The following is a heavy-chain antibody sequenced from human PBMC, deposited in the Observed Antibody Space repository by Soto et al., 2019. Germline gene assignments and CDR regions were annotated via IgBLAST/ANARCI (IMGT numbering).Heavy chain of an antibody. D-gene: IGHD3-10*01. Sequence: ASVKVSCKASGYTFTGYYMHWVRQAPGQGLEWMGWINPNSGGTNYAQKFQGWVTMTRDTSISTAYMELSRLRSDDTAVYYCAREGGLWFGELTRYNWFDPWGQGTLVTVSS. CDR3: AREGGLWFGELTRYNWFDP. J-gene: IGHJ5*02. CDR1: GYTFTGYY. V-gene: IGHV1-2*04. CDR2: INPNSGGT.